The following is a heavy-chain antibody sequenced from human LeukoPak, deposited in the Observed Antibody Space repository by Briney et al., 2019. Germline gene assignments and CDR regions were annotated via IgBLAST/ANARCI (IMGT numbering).Heavy chain of an antibody. CDR2: IYSGGDT. CDR1: GFTFSGNY. D-gene: IGHD2-21*02. V-gene: IGHV3-66*01. J-gene: IGHJ4*02. CDR3: ARDRGVVVTANGY. Sequence: GGSLRLSCAASGFTFSGNYMNWVRQAPGKGLEWVSVIYSGGDTYYADSVKGRFTISRDNAKNSLYLQMNSLRAEDTAVYYCARDRGVVVTANGYWGQGTLVTVSS.